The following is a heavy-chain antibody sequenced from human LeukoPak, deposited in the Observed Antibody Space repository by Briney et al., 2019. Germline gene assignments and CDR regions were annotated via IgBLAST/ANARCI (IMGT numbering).Heavy chain of an antibody. V-gene: IGHV3-33*01. CDR3: ARNTVMTTVTTGYGMDV. J-gene: IGHJ6*04. CDR1: GFTFRSYG. D-gene: IGHD4-17*01. CDR2: IWYDGSNK. Sequence: GGSLRLSCAASGFTFRSYGMHWVRQAPGKGLEWVAVIWYDGSNKYYADSVKGRFTISRDNSKNTLYLQMNSLRAEDTAVYYCARNTVMTTVTTGYGMDVWGKGTTVTVSS.